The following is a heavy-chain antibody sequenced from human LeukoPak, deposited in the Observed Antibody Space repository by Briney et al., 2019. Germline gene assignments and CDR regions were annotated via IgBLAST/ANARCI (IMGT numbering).Heavy chain of an antibody. Sequence: SETLSLTCTVSSGSVSNNHYYWAWVRQPPGKGLEWLGSIFYSGNTHYNPSLKSPVTISIDASKNQFSLKVSSVTAADTAIYYCTRDLSFDWFPYYFDYWGQGILVTVSS. V-gene: IGHV4-39*07. CDR3: TRDLSFDWFPYYFDY. CDR2: IFYSGNT. CDR1: SGSVSNNHYY. D-gene: IGHD3-9*01. J-gene: IGHJ4*02.